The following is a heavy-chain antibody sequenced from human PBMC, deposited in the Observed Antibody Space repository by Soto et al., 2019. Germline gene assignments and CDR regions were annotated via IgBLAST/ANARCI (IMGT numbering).Heavy chain of an antibody. CDR1: GYTFTSYD. D-gene: IGHD2-15*01. V-gene: IGHV1-8*01. J-gene: IGHJ6*02. CDR3: ASGDCSGGSCIYYYGMDV. CDR2: MNPNSGNT. Sequence: ASVKVSCKASGYTFTSYDINWVRQATGQGLEWMGWMNPNSGNTGYAQKFQGRVTMTRNTSISTAYMELSSLRSEDTAVYYCASGDCSGGSCIYYYGMDVWGQGTTVTVSS.